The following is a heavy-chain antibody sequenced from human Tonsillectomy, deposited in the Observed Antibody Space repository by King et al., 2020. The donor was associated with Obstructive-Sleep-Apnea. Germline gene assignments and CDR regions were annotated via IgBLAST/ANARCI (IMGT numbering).Heavy chain of an antibody. CDR3: ARDSCGGDCYPFGDAFDI. Sequence: QLQESGPGLVKPSQTLSLTCNVSGGSITSGSHYWSWIRQHPGKGLEWVGYIYYSRSTDYNPSLKSRVTISVDTSKNQFSLKLTSVTAADTAVYYCARDSCGGDCYPFGDAFDIWGQGTMVTVSS. CDR2: IYYSRST. V-gene: IGHV4-31*03. J-gene: IGHJ3*02. CDR1: GGSITSGSHY. D-gene: IGHD2-21*02.